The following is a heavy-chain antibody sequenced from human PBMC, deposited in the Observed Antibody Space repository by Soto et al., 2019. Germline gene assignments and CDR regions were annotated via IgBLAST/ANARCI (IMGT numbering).Heavy chain of an antibody. Sequence: SETLSLTCAVYGGSFSGYYWSWIRQPPGKGLEWIGEINHSGSTNYNPSLKSRVTISVDTSKNQFSLKLSSVTAADTAVYYCAGWNIAAAGTSYWGQGTLVTVSS. D-gene: IGHD6-13*01. CDR1: GGSFSGYY. CDR3: AGWNIAAAGTSY. CDR2: INHSGST. J-gene: IGHJ4*02. V-gene: IGHV4-34*01.